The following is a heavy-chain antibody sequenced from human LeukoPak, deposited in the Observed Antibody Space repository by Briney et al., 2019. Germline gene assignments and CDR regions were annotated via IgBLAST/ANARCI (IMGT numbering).Heavy chain of an antibody. CDR3: ASDLRRFAAYYFDY. CDR2: ISSDARDK. J-gene: IGHJ4*02. CDR1: GFTFSGYA. D-gene: IGHD5/OR15-5a*01. Sequence: GGSLRLSCAASGFTFSGYAIHWVRQAPGKGLEWVAVISSDARDKHHADSVKGRFTISRDNSKNTLYLQTNSLRAEDTAVYYCASDLRRFAAYYFDYWGQGTLVTVSS. V-gene: IGHV3-30*03.